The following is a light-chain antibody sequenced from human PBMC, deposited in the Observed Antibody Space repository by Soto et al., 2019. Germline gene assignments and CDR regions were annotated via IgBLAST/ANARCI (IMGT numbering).Light chain of an antibody. CDR2: DVS. CDR1: SSDVGDYNY. CDR3: SSYTSSSTLVV. V-gene: IGLV2-14*01. Sequence: QSALTQPASVSGSPGQSITISCTGTSSDVGDYNYVSWYQQHPGKAPKLMIYDVSNRPSGVSNRFSGSKSGNTASLTISGLQAEDEADYYCSSYTSSSTLVVFGTGTQLTVL. J-gene: IGLJ1*01.